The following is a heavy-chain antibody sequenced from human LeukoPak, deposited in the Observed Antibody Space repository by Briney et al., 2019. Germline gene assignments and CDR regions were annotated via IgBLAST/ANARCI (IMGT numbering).Heavy chain of an antibody. CDR1: GFTFSSYSM. CDR2: IYHDGST. CDR3: ASSGYYAPHP. Sequence: GSLRLSCAASGFTFSSYSMNWVRQPPGKGLEWIGEIYHDGSTNYNPSLKSRVTISVDKLKNQFSMNLRSVTAADTAVYYCASSGYYAPHPWGQGTLVIVSS. J-gene: IGHJ5*02. D-gene: IGHD3-3*01. V-gene: IGHV4-4*02.